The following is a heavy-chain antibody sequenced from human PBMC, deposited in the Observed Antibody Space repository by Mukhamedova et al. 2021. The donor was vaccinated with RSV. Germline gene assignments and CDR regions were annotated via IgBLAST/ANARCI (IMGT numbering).Heavy chain of an antibody. V-gene: IGHV3-72*01. J-gene: IGHJ6*02. D-gene: IGHD3-10*01. CDR3: ARVGSYRWGYGMDV. Sequence: DWVRQAPGKGLEWVGRTRNKAYGSTTEYAASVKGRFTISRDDSKNSLYLQMNSLKTEDTAVYYCARVGSYRWGYGMDVWGQGTPVT. CDR2: TRNKAYGSTT.